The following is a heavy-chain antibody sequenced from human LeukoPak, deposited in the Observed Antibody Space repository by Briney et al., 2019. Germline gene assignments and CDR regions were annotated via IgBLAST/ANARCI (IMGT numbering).Heavy chain of an antibody. D-gene: IGHD3-10*01. J-gene: IGHJ4*02. V-gene: IGHV3-23*01. Sequence: GGSLRLSCAASGFTFSSYAMSWVRQAPGKGLEWVSAISGSGGSTYYADSVKGRFTISRNNSKNTLYLQMNSLRAEDTAVYYCAKKRYYYGSGSGFDYWGQGTLVTVSS. CDR3: AKKRYYYGSGSGFDY. CDR1: GFTFSSYA. CDR2: ISGSGGST.